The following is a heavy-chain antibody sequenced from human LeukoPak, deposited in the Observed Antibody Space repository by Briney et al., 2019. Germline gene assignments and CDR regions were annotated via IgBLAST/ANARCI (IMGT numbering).Heavy chain of an antibody. Sequence: SETLPLTCTVSGGSISSYYWSWIRQPPGKGLEWIGYIYYSGSTNYNPSLKSRVTISVDTSKNQFSLKLSSVTAADTAVYYCARVEYGITGTTQDWYFDLWGRGTLVTVSS. D-gene: IGHD1-7*01. J-gene: IGHJ2*01. CDR1: GGSISSYY. V-gene: IGHV4-59*01. CDR3: ARVEYGITGTTQDWYFDL. CDR2: IYYSGST.